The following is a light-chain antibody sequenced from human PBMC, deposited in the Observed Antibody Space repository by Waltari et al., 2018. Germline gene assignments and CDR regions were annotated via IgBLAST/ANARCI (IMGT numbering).Light chain of an antibody. CDR2: SKK. CDR3: ATWDDSLNGPV. CDR1: SSNIGGNT. J-gene: IGLJ3*02. Sequence: QSVLTQPPSASETPGQRVTISCSGSSSNIGGNTVNWYQQLPGTAPKLLISSKKQRPSGVPDRFSGSKSGTSASLAIRGLQSGDEADYYCATWDDSLNGPVFGGGTKLTVL. V-gene: IGLV1-44*01.